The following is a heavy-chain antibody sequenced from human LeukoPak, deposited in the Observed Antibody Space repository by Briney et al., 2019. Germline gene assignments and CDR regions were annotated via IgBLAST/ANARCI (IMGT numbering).Heavy chain of an antibody. J-gene: IGHJ5*02. CDR1: GGSFSGYY. D-gene: IGHD6-13*01. CDR3: ARNGIAAAGTDNWFDP. V-gene: IGHV4-34*01. Sequence: SETLSLTCAVYGGSFSGYYWSWIRQPPGKGLEWIGEINHSGSTNYNPSLKSRVTISVDTSKDQFSLKLSSVTAADTAVYYCARNGIAAAGTDNWFDPWGQGTLVTVSS. CDR2: INHSGST.